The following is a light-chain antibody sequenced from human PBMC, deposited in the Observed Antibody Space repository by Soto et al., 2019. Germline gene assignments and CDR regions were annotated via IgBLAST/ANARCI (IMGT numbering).Light chain of an antibody. CDR1: QTLSNSF. CDR2: DTS. J-gene: IGKJ5*01. CDR3: QQYGTSEII. V-gene: IGKV3-20*01. Sequence: EIVLTQSPGTLSLSPXXRATLSCRASQTLSNSFIAWYQQKPGQAPRLLIYDTSSRATGVPDRYSASGSGTDFTLTISRLEPEDFAVFFCQQYGTSEIIFGQGTRLEIK.